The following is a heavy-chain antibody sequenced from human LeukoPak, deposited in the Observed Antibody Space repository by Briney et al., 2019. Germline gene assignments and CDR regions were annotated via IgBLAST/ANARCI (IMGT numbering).Heavy chain of an antibody. V-gene: IGHV3-7*01. CDR2: IKPDGSEG. CDR1: EFSVGSNY. Sequence: PGGSLRLSCAASEFSVGSNYMTWVRQAPGEGLEWVARIKPDGSEGYYVDSVKGRFTISRDNAKNSLYLQMNSLRTGDTAVYYCARDPDEWEVPNDYWGQGTLVTVSS. J-gene: IGHJ4*02. CDR3: ARDPDEWEVPNDY. D-gene: IGHD1-26*01.